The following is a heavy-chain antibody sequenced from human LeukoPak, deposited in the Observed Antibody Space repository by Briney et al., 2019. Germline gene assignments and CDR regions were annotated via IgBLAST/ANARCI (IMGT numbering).Heavy chain of an antibody. Sequence: PSETLSLTCTVSGGSISSSSYYWRWIRQPPGKGLEWIESIYYSGITYYNPSLKSRLTMSVDTSKNQFSLKLSSVTAADTAVYYCASRNLITTDAFDIWGQGTMVTVSS. J-gene: IGHJ3*02. D-gene: IGHD3-22*01. CDR1: GGSISSSSYY. CDR2: IYYSGIT. V-gene: IGHV4-39*01. CDR3: ASRNLITTDAFDI.